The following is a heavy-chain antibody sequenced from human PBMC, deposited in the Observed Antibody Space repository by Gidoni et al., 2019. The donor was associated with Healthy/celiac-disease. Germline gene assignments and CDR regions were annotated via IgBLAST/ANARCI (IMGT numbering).Heavy chain of an antibody. CDR2: INPNSGGT. Sequence: QVQLVQSGAEVKKPGASVKVSCKASGYTFTGYYMHWVRQAPGQGLEWRGRINPNSGGTNYAQKFQGRVTMTRDTSISTAYMELSRLRSDDTAVYYCARSSIPLKKSSIAARAPEYFDLWGRGTLVTVSS. D-gene: IGHD6-6*01. J-gene: IGHJ2*01. CDR1: GYTFTGYY. CDR3: ARSSIPLKKSSIAARAPEYFDL. V-gene: IGHV1-2*06.